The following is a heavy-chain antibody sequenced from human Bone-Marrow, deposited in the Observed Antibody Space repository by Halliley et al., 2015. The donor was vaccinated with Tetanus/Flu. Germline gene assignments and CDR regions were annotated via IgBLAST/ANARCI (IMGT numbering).Heavy chain of an antibody. D-gene: IGHD2-2*01. CDR1: GFTFSNNY. V-gene: IGHV3-53*01. CDR3: ATEGQRSRTLDY. J-gene: IGHJ4*02. Sequence: LSLTCAASGFTFSNNYMSWVRQAPGMGLEWVSLIYSGGGSFYTHSVEGRFTISRDDYKNTVYLQMNNVRAEDTAIYYCATEGQRSRTLDYWGQGTLVIVSS. CDR2: IYSGGGS.